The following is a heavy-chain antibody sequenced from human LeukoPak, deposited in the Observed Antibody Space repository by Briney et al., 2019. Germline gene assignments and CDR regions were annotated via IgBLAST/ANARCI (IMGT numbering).Heavy chain of an antibody. D-gene: IGHD2-21*02. Sequence: WASVKVSCKASGYTFISYWIQWVRQAPGQGLEWVALINPNDGSTTNAPKFQGRVTMTRDTSTSTVYMELSSLRSEDTAVYYCARLSHLLFFDYWGQGTLVTVSS. V-gene: IGHV1-46*01. CDR3: ARLSHLLFFDY. CDR2: INPNDGST. CDR1: GYTFISYW. J-gene: IGHJ4*02.